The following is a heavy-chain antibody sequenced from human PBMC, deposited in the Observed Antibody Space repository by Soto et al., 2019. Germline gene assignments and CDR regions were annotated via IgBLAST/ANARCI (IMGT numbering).Heavy chain of an antibody. J-gene: IGHJ5*02. Sequence: QLQLQESGPGLVEPAETLSLTCTVSGGSFSSSSYYWGWIRQHPGKGLEWIGSIYYSGSTYYNPSLKSRVIISGDTSKNQFSLKLSSVTAAYSAVYYCARHGPDYYGSGRVSWFDPWGQGTLVNVSS. CDR1: GGSFSSSSYY. V-gene: IGHV4-39*01. CDR3: ARHGPDYYGSGRVSWFDP. CDR2: IYYSGST. D-gene: IGHD3-10*01.